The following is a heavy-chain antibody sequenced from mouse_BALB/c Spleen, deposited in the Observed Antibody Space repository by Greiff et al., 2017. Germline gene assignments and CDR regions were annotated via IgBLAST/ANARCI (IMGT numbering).Heavy chain of an antibody. CDR1: GFTFSSYG. CDR3: ARHEDDRETAWFAY. Sequence: EVKLMESGGDLVKPGGSLKLSCAASGFTFSSYGMSWVRQTPDKRLEWVATISSGGSYTYYPDSVKGRFTISRDNAKNTLYLQMSSLKSEDTAMYYCARHEDDRETAWFAYWGQGTLVTVSA. D-gene: IGHD2-12*01. V-gene: IGHV5-6*01. J-gene: IGHJ3*01. CDR2: ISSGGSYT.